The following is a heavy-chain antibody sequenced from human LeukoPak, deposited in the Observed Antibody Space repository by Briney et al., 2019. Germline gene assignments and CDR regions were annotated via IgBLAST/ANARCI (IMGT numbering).Heavy chain of an antibody. D-gene: IGHD3-10*01. V-gene: IGHV1-2*02. CDR2: INPNSGGT. CDR1: RGTFSSYT. CDR3: VRGEGVREEPNNWFDP. J-gene: IGHJ5*02. Sequence: ASVKVSCKASRGTFSSYTISWVRQAPGQGLEWMGWINPNSGGTNYAQKFQGRVAMTRDTSISAAYMDVSRLRADEKAVCYCVRGEGVREEPNNWFDPWGQGTLVTVSS.